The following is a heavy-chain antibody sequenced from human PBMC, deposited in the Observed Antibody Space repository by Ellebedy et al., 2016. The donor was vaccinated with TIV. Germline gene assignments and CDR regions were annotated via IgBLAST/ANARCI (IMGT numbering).Heavy chain of an antibody. CDR2: AYYRSTWIY. D-gene: IGHD1-1*01. Sequence: SQTLSLTCAISGDSVSNNGVTWNWIRQSPSRGLEWLGRAYYRSTWIYDYAVSVKGRITINPDTSKNQFSLQLTSVTPEDTAFYYCARSRNGYGPPLDYWGQGTLVTVSS. CDR3: ARSRNGYGPPLDY. CDR1: GDSVSNNGVT. V-gene: IGHV6-1*01. J-gene: IGHJ4*02.